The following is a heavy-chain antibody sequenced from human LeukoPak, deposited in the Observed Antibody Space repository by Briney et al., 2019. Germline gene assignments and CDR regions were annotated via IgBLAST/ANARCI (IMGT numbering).Heavy chain of an antibody. CDR3: ARVPSGGPFDY. Sequence: ASVKVSCKASGYTFTSYGISWVRQAPGQGLEWMGWISAYNGNTNYAQRLQGRVTMTTDTSTSTAYMELRSLTSDDTAVYFCARVPSGGPFDYWGQGTLVTVSS. V-gene: IGHV1-18*01. CDR1: GYTFTSYG. J-gene: IGHJ4*02. D-gene: IGHD2-15*01. CDR2: ISAYNGNT.